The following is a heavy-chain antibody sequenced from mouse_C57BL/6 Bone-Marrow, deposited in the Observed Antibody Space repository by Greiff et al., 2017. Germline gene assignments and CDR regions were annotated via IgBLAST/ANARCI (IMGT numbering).Heavy chain of an antibody. D-gene: IGHD2-4*01. CDR2: IYPGSGST. V-gene: IGHV1-55*01. CDR1: GYTFTSYW. J-gene: IGHJ4*01. Sequence: QVQLQQPGAELVKPGASVKMSCKASGYTFTSYWITWVKQRPGHGLEWIGDIYPGSGSTNYNEKFKSKATLTVDTSSSTAYMQLSSLTSEDSAVYYCARSRDYDGAMDYWGQGTSVTVSS. CDR3: ARSRDYDGAMDY.